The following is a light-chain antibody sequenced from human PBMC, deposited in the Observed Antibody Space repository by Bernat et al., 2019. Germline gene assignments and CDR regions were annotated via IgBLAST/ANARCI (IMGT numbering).Light chain of an antibody. CDR2: GAS. Sequence: EMVMTQSPATLSVSPGERVTLSCRASQSVTGNLAWYQQKLGQTPRLLIYGASTRATGVPARFSGSGSGTEFTLTISSLQSEDFAVYYCQQYNNWLFTFGQGTKVGIK. J-gene: IGKJ2*01. CDR3: QQYNNWLFT. CDR1: QSVTGN. V-gene: IGKV3-15*01.